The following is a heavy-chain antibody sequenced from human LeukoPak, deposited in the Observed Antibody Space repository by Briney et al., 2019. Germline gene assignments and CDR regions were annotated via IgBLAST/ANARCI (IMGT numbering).Heavy chain of an antibody. J-gene: IGHJ4*02. CDR3: AKMSGYFDY. D-gene: IGHD5/OR15-5a*01. V-gene: IGHV3-53*01. CDR1: GFTVGNNY. Sequence: PGGSLRLSCAASGFTVGNNYMNWVRQAPGKGLEWVSLIFSHGETSYADSVTGRFTISRDNSKNTLYLQMNSLRAEDTAIYYCAKMSGYFDYWGQGTLVTVSS. CDR2: IFSHGET.